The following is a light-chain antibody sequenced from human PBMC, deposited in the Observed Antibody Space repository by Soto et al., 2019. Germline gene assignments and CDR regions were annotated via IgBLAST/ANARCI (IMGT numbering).Light chain of an antibody. CDR1: QSISTF. CDR3: QHSYTTPRT. V-gene: IGKV1-39*01. J-gene: IGKJ1*01. CDR2: AAS. Sequence: DIQMTQSPSYLSASVGDRVSVTCRASQSISTFLNWYQQRPGEAPKLLIYAASSLQSGVPSRFSGSGCWEDFTLTIGSTLREDIATYYCQHSYTTPRTFGQGTMVEFK.